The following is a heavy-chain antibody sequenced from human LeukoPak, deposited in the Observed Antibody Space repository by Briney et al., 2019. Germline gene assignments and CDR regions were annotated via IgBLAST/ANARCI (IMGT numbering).Heavy chain of an antibody. Sequence: GGSLRLSCAASGFTFSSYAMHWVRQAPGKGLEWVAVISYDGSNKYYADSVKGRFTISRDNSKNTLYLQINSLRAEDTAVYYCARVPVGIAAAGTGHYYYGMDVWGQGTTVTVSS. V-gene: IGHV3-30-3*01. CDR3: ARVPVGIAAAGTGHYYYGMDV. CDR1: GFTFSSYA. D-gene: IGHD6-13*01. J-gene: IGHJ6*02. CDR2: ISYDGSNK.